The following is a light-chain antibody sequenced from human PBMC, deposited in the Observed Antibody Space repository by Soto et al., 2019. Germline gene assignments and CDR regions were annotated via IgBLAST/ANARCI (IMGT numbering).Light chain of an antibody. V-gene: IGKV2-28*01. Sequence: VLTQSPGTLSLSPGEGATLSCRASQRVASDLAWYLQKPGQPPQLLIYLGSNRASGVPDRFSGSGSGTDFTLKISRVEAEDVGVYYCMQTLQTLYTFGQGTKLEIK. CDR2: LGS. CDR3: MQTLQTLYT. J-gene: IGKJ2*01. CDR1: QRVASD.